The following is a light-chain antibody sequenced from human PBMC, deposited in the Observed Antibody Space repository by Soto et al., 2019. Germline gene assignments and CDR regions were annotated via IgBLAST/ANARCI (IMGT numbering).Light chain of an antibody. CDR2: GAS. V-gene: IGKV3-15*01. J-gene: IGKJ1*01. CDR1: QSVGTN. Sequence: ERVMTQSPVTLSVSPGESVTLSCRASQSVGTNLAWYKQKPGQAPSLLSYGASTRATGIPARFSGSGSGTEFTLSIGSLKSEDFEVYYCQQYNDWPPTFGQGTKVDIK. CDR3: QQYNDWPPT.